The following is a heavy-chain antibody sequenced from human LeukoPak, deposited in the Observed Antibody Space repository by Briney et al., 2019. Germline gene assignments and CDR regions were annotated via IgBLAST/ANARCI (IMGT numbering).Heavy chain of an antibody. V-gene: IGHV1-69*04. D-gene: IGHD4-17*01. CDR2: IIPILGIA. CDR1: GGTFSSYA. J-gene: IGHJ4*02. Sequence: SVKVSCKASGGTFSSYAISWVRQAPGQGLEWMGRIIPILGIANYAQKFQGRVTITANKSTSTAYMELSSLRSEDTAVYYCARDSTTYGDYDDYWGQGTLVTVSS. CDR3: ARDSTTYGDYDDY.